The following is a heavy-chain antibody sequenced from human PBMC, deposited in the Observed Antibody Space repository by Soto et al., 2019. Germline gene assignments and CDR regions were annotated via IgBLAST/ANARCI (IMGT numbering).Heavy chain of an antibody. J-gene: IGHJ3*02. D-gene: IGHD1-26*01. Sequence: ASVKVSCKASGYTFTSYGISWVRQAPGQRLEWMGWINAGNGNTKYSQKFQDRVTITRDTSATTAYMELSSLRSEDTAVYYCARISGSYYGAFDIWGQGTMVTVSS. CDR3: ARISGSYYGAFDI. V-gene: IGHV1-3*01. CDR1: GYTFTSYG. CDR2: INAGNGNT.